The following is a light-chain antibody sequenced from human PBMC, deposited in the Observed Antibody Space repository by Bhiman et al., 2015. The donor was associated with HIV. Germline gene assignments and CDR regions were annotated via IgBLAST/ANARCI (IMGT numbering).Light chain of an antibody. Sequence: QSVLTQPPSVSAAPGQKVTIFCSGSSSNIGNNYVSWYQQLPGTAPKLLLYDNDKRPAGIPDRFSGSKSGTSATLAITGLQTGDEADYYCGTWDSRTRDIVFGGGTKVTVL. CDR3: GTWDSRTRDIV. V-gene: IGLV1-51*01. J-gene: IGLJ3*02. CDR1: SSNIGNNY. CDR2: DND.